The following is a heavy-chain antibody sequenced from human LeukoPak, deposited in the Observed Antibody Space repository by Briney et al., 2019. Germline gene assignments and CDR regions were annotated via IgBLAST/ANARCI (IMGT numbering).Heavy chain of an antibody. J-gene: IGHJ4*02. CDR3: ARDFTSPSPGDI. CDR1: GFTFSSYS. Sequence: PGGSLRLSCAASGFTFSSYSMNWVRQAPGKGLEWVSSISSSSSYMYYADSVKGRFTISRDNAKNSLYLQMNSLRAEDTAVYYCARDFTSPSPGDIWGQGTLVTVSS. CDR2: ISSSSSYM. D-gene: IGHD3-10*01. V-gene: IGHV3-21*01.